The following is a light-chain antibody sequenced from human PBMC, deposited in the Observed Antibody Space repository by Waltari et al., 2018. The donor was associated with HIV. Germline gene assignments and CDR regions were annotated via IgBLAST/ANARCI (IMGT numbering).Light chain of an antibody. CDR3: QQYNRYPYT. CDR1: QSINNW. Sequence: DIQMTRSPSPLSASVGERVIITCRASQSINNWLAWYQQKPGETPNLLMHEASKLESGVPSRFIGTGSGTEFTLTINGLQPDDFATYYCQQYNRYPYTFGQGTKLEIK. V-gene: IGKV1-5*01. J-gene: IGKJ2*01. CDR2: EAS.